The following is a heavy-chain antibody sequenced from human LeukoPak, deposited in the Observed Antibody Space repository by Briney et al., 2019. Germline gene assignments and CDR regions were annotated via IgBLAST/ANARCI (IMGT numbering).Heavy chain of an antibody. Sequence: GESLKISCKGSGYSFTTYWIAWVRQMPGKGLEWMGIIYPGDSNTRYSPSFQGQVTISADKSISTAYLQWSSLKASDTAMYHCARDRYCSSSSCYFDYWGQGTLVTVSS. CDR1: GYSFTTYW. J-gene: IGHJ4*02. D-gene: IGHD2-2*01. V-gene: IGHV5-51*01. CDR3: ARDRYCSSSSCYFDY. CDR2: IYPGDSNT.